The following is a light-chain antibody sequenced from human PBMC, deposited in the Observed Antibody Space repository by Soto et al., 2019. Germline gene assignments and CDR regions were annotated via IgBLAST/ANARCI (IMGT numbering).Light chain of an antibody. V-gene: IGKV1-5*03. Sequence: DIQMTQSPSTLSGSVGDRVTITCRASQTISSWLAWYQQKPGKAPKLLIYKASTLKSGVPSRFSGSGSGTEFTLTISSLQSEDVAVYYCQQYNNWPWTFGQGTKVDIK. CDR1: QTISSW. J-gene: IGKJ1*01. CDR3: QQYNNWPWT. CDR2: KAS.